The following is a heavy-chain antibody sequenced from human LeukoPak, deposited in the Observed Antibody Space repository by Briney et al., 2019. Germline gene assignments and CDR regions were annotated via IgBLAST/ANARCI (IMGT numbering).Heavy chain of an antibody. D-gene: IGHD3-10*01. CDR1: GGSISSYY. CDR2: IYNSGST. CDR3: ARVSGRQDGPGMDV. V-gene: IGHV4-4*07. J-gene: IGHJ6*02. Sequence: SETLSLTCTVSGGSISSYYWSWIRQPAGKGLEWIGRIYNSGSTNYNPSLQSRVTMSVDTSKKQFSLKLSSVTAADTAVYVCARVSGRQDGPGMDVWGQGTKVTVS.